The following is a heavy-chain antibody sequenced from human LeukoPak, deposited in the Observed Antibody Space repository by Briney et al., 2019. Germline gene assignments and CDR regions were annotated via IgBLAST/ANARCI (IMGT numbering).Heavy chain of an antibody. CDR3: ARSGQTNWFDP. Sequence: PGRSLRLSCAASGFTFSTYGTHWVRQAPGKGLQWVAVISYDGANKYYADSVKGRFTISRDNSKNTLYLQMNSLRAEDTAVYYCARSGQTNWFDPWGQGTLVTVSS. CDR2: ISYDGANK. J-gene: IGHJ5*02. CDR1: GFTFSTYG. V-gene: IGHV3-30*03.